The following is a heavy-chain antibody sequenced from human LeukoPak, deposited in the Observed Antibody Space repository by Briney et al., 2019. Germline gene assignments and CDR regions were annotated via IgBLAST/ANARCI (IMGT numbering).Heavy chain of an antibody. CDR1: GYSFIVYY. V-gene: IGHV1-2*02. J-gene: IGHJ4*02. CDR2: INPLSGDT. CDR3: ATADSSTLFDY. Sequence: ALVKVSCKASGYSFIVYYMHWVRQAPGQGLEWMGWINPLSGDTSYAQKFQGRVSITRDTSISTAYLQLRSLRSDDTAVYYCATADSSTLFDYWGQGTLVTVSS. D-gene: IGHD6-13*01.